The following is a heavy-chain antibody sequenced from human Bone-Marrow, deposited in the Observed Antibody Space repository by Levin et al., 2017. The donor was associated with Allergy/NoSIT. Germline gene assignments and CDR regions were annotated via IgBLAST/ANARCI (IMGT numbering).Heavy chain of an antibody. V-gene: IGHV3-23*01. CDR3: AKDTGEGVPMVYGQGSGAFDI. D-gene: IGHD2-8*01. Sequence: GESLKISCAASGFTFRNYALSWVRQAPGKGLEWVSGISDSGASTYHADSVKGRFTISRDNSNNTLYLQMNSLRGEDTAVYYCAKDTGEGVPMVYGQGSGAFDIWGQGTKVTVSS. CDR1: GFTFRNYA. J-gene: IGHJ3*02. CDR2: ISDSGAST.